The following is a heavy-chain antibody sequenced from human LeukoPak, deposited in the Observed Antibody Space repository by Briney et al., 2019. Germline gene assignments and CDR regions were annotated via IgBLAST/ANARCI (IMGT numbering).Heavy chain of an antibody. J-gene: IGHJ4*02. CDR3: ARLPSYGDYEYYFDY. Sequence: GESLKTSWKGSGYSFTSYWIDWVRQIPGKGLEWVGIIYPGDSDTRYSPSFQGQVTISADKSISTAYLQWSSLKASDTAMYYCARLPSYGDYEYYFDYWGQGTLVTVSS. CDR2: IYPGDSDT. V-gene: IGHV5-51*01. D-gene: IGHD4-17*01. CDR1: GYSFTSYW.